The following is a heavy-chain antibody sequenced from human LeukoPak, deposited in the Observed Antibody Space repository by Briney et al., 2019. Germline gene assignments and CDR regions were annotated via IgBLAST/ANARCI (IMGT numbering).Heavy chain of an antibody. CDR3: ARDIAVAGTRWFDP. D-gene: IGHD6-19*01. Sequence: SETLSLTCAVYGGSFSGYYWSWIRQPPGKGLEWIGEINHSGGTNYNPSLKSRVTMSVDTPKNQFSLKLSSVTAADTAVYYCARDIAVAGTRWFDPWGQGTLVTVSS. J-gene: IGHJ5*02. CDR1: GGSFSGYY. CDR2: INHSGGT. V-gene: IGHV4-34*01.